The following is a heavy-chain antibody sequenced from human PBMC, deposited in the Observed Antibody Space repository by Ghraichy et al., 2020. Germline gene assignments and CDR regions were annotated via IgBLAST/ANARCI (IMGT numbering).Heavy chain of an antibody. CDR1: GFTFSYYW. Sequence: GGSLRLSCAASGFTFSYYWMHWVRQAPGKRLVWVSRLNSDGSTTSYADSVKGRFTISRDNAKNTLYLQMNSLRAEDTAVYYCARDWGASMDVWGQGTTVTVSS. CDR3: ARDWGASMDV. V-gene: IGHV3-74*01. D-gene: IGHD3-16*01. J-gene: IGHJ6*02. CDR2: LNSDGSTT.